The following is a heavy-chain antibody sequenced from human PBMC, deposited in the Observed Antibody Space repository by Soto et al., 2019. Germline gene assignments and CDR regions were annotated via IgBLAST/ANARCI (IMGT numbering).Heavy chain of an antibody. CDR3: AKIAADYDILTAYYQQNYGMDV. Sequence: PGGSLRLSCAASGFSFRSYAMGWVRQAPGKGLEWVSAISGSGGSTYYADSVKGRFTISRDNSKNTLYLQMNSLRAEDTAVYYCAKIAADYDILTAYYQQNYGMDVWGQGTTVTVSS. CDR1: GFSFRSYA. CDR2: ISGSGGST. V-gene: IGHV3-23*01. D-gene: IGHD3-9*01. J-gene: IGHJ6*02.